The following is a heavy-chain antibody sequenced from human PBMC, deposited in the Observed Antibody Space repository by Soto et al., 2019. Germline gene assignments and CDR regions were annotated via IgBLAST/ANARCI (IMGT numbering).Heavy chain of an antibody. CDR2: ISGSGGST. J-gene: IGHJ4*02. CDR1: GFTFSGSA. Sequence: EVQLLESGGGLVQPGGPLRLSFAAFGFTFSGSAMSWVRQAPGKGLKWVSVISGSGGSTYYADSVKARFTISRDNSKNTLYLQMNSLRAEDTAVYYCAKDLIAVVWYGLDYWGQGTLVTVSS. CDR3: AKDLIAVVWYGLDY. V-gene: IGHV3-23*01. D-gene: IGHD6-19*01.